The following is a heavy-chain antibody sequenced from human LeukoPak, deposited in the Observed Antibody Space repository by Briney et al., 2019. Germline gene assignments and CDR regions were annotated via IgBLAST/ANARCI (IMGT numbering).Heavy chain of an antibody. V-gene: IGHV3-21*01. D-gene: IGHD3-9*01. CDR3: ASYIRYFTMDV. CDR2: ISSSSSYI. CDR1: GFTFSSYS. J-gene: IGHJ6*03. Sequence: PGGSLRLSCAASGFTFSSYSMNWVRQAPGKGLEWVSSISSSSSYIYYADSVRGRFTISRDNARNSLYLQMNSLLAEDTAVYYCASYIRYFTMDVWGKGTTVTISS.